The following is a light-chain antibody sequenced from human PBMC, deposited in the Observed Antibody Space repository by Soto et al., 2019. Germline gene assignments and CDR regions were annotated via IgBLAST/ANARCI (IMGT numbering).Light chain of an antibody. CDR3: QQYNSHSLT. CDR1: QSISSW. J-gene: IGKJ4*01. Sequence: DIQMTQSPSTLSASVGDRVTITCRASQSISSWLAWYQQKPGKAPKLLIYDASSLESGVPSRFSGTGSGTEFTLTISSLQPDDFATYYCQQYNSHSLTFGGGTKVEIK. CDR2: DAS. V-gene: IGKV1-5*01.